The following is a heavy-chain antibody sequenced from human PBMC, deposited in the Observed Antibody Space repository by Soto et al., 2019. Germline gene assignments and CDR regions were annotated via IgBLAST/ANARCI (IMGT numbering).Heavy chain of an antibody. Sequence: ASVKVSCKASGGTFSSYAISWVRQAPGQGLEWMGGIIPIFGTANYAQKFQGRVTIIADESTSTAYMELSSLRSEDTAVYYCATKQLSWFDPWGQGTLVTVSS. D-gene: IGHD3-10*01. CDR2: IIPIFGTA. CDR1: GGTFSSYA. J-gene: IGHJ5*02. V-gene: IGHV1-69*13. CDR3: ATKQLSWFDP.